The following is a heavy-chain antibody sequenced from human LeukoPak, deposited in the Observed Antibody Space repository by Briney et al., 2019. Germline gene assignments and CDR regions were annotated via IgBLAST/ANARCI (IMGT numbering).Heavy chain of an antibody. CDR3: ARGGSGWYGRFDS. D-gene: IGHD6-19*01. CDR1: GFTFSSYE. J-gene: IGHJ4*02. CDR2: ISFDGSKK. V-gene: IGHV3-30*04. Sequence: GGSLRLSCAASGFTFSSYEMHWVRQAPGKGLEWVAVISFDGSKKYHADSVMGRFTISRDTSKNTLYLQMTSLRAEDTAVYYCARGGSGWYGRFDSWGQGTLVTVSS.